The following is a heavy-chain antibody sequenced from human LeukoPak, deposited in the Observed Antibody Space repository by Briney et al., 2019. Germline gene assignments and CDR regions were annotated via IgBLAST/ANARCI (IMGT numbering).Heavy chain of an antibody. CDR1: GGSISSSTYY. V-gene: IGHV4-39*01. Sequence: SDTLSLTCTVSGGSISSSTYYWGWIRQPPGKGLEWIGSIYYSGNTYSNPSLKSRVTISEDTYKNQYSLKLSSVTAADTAVYYCASYISTPSRRNLGCWGQGTLVTVSS. J-gene: IGHJ4*02. CDR2: IYYSGNT. CDR3: ASYISTPSRRNLGC. D-gene: IGHD2-2*01.